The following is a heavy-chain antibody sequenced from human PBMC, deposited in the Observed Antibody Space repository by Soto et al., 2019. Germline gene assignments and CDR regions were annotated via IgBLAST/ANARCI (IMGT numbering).Heavy chain of an antibody. Sequence: GGSLRLSCAASGFTFSDYYMSWIRQAPGKGLEWVSYISSSGSTIYYADSVKGRFTISRDNAKNSLYLQMNSLRAEDTAVYYCARDRPFGITFGGVIVKWDGDAFDIWGQGTMVTVS. CDR1: GFTFSDYY. D-gene: IGHD3-16*02. CDR2: ISSSGSTI. V-gene: IGHV3-11*01. CDR3: ARDRPFGITFGGVIVKWDGDAFDI. J-gene: IGHJ3*02.